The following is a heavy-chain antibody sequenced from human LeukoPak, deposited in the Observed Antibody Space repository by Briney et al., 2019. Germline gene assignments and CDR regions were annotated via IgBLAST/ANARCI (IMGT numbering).Heavy chain of an antibody. Sequence: GGSLRLSCAASGFTFSSYEMNWVRQAPGKGLEWVSYISSSGSTIYYAGSVKGRFTISRDNAKNSLYLQMNSLRAEDTAVYYCARAGGSGSPYWGQGTLVTVSS. J-gene: IGHJ4*02. D-gene: IGHD3-10*01. CDR2: ISSSGSTI. CDR1: GFTFSSYE. V-gene: IGHV3-48*03. CDR3: ARAGGSGSPY.